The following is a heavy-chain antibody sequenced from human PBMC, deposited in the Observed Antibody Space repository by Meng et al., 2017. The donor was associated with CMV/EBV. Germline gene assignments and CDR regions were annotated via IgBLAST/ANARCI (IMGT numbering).Heavy chain of an antibody. CDR1: GFMFSDFG. CDR3: VRDGDSSNWPLDY. Sequence: QVRPGGVGGGVVQPGGHLGSPWAVVGFMFSDFGMHGVRQDQGKAPEWVAFILKDGSDKFYRDSVKGRFTISRDHGKNTLYLQMDSLRPEDTAIYYCVRDGDSSNWPLDYWGQGTLVTVSS. D-gene: IGHD6-13*01. V-gene: IGHV3-30*03. CDR2: ILKDGSDK. J-gene: IGHJ4*02.